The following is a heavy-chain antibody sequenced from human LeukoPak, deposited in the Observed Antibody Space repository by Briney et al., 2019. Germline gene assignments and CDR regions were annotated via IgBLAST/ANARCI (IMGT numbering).Heavy chain of an antibody. CDR2: ISSSGSTI. J-gene: IGHJ4*02. CDR3: ARGTVAGKAPY. CDR1: GVTFSYYA. V-gene: IGHV3-48*01. Sequence: GASVKVSCKASGVTFSYYAFNWVRQAPGKGLEWVSYISSSGSTIYYADSVKGRFSISRDNAKNSLHLQMNSLRAEDTAVYYCARGTVAGKAPYWGQGTLVTVSS. D-gene: IGHD6-19*01.